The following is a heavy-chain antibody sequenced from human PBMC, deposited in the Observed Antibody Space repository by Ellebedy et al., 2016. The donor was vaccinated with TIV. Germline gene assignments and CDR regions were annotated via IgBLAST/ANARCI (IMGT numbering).Heavy chain of an antibody. CDR3: ARRHSSGYWVDY. CDR2: IYPGDSDT. CDR1: GYSFTSYW. D-gene: IGHD3-22*01. J-gene: IGHJ4*02. Sequence: KVSXXGSGYSFTSYWIGWVRQMPGKGLEWMGIIYPGDSDTTYSPSFQGQVTISADKSISSAYLQWSSLKASDTAMYYCARRHSSGYWVDYWGQGTLVTVSS. V-gene: IGHV5-51*01.